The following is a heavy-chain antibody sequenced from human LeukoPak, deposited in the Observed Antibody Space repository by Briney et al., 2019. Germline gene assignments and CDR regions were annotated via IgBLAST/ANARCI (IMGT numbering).Heavy chain of an antibody. D-gene: IGHD4-23*01. CDR3: ARRSISGNSWDYFDY. J-gene: IGHJ4*02. CDR2: MYYSGST. Sequence: PSETLSLTCTVSGGSISGYYWNWIRQPPGKGLEWIAFMYYSGSTNYNPSLKSRVTISLDTSKNQFSLKLSSVTAADTAVYYCARRSISGNSWDYFDYWGQGTLVTVSS. CDR1: GGSISGYY. V-gene: IGHV4-59*08.